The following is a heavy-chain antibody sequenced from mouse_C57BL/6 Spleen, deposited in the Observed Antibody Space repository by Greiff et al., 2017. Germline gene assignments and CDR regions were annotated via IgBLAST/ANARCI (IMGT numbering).Heavy chain of an antibody. CDR2: IYPGDGDT. J-gene: IGHJ4*01. D-gene: IGHD2-2*01. Sequence: VQLQQSGPELVKPGASVKISCKASGYAFSSSWMNWVKQRPGKGLEWIGRIYPGDGDTNYNGKFKGKATLTADKSCSPAYMQLSSLTSEDSAVYFCAMWIYYCYEGGDYYAMDYWGQGTSVTVAS. CDR1: GYAFSSSW. V-gene: IGHV1-82*01. CDR3: AMWIYYCYEGGDYYAMDY.